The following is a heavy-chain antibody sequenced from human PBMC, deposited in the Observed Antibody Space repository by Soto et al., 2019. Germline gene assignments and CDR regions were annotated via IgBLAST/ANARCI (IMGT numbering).Heavy chain of an antibody. CDR1: GGSVSSGDYY. Sequence: PSENLSLTGTVSGGSVSSGDYYWSWIRQPPGKGLEWIGYIYYSGSTSYNASLKSPTSISADPSNNQFSLKLHSLAAADTAVYFCGTMPIVVEPAPMDVWGPGTSVT. CDR3: GTMPIVVEPAPMDV. J-gene: IGHJ6*02. V-gene: IGHV4-30-4*01. CDR2: IYYSGST. D-gene: IGHD2-2*01.